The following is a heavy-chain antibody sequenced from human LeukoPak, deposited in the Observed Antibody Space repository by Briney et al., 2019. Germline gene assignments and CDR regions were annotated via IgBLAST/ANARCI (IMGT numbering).Heavy chain of an antibody. V-gene: IGHV3-72*01. CDR2: TRNKANSYTT. CDR3: ARVGSSSWWAFDI. J-gene: IGHJ3*02. Sequence: GGSLRLSCAASGFTFSDHYMDWVRQAPGKGLEWVGRTRNKANSYTTEYAASVKGRFTISRDDSKNSLYLQMNSLKTEDTAVYYCARVGSSSWWAFDIWGQGTMVTVSS. D-gene: IGHD6-13*01. CDR1: GFTFSDHY.